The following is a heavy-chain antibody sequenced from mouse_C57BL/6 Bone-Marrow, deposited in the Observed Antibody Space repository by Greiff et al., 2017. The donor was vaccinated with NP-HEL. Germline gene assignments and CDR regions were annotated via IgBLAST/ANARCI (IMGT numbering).Heavy chain of an antibody. CDR3: ARGDYYGSSKYWYFDV. J-gene: IGHJ1*03. CDR1: GYTFTTYP. V-gene: IGHV1-47*01. CDR2: FHPYNDDT. D-gene: IGHD1-1*01. Sequence: VQLQQSGAELVKPGASVKMSCKASGYTFTTYPIEWMKQNHGKSLEWIGNFHPYNDDTKYNEKFKGKATLTVEKSSSTVYLELSRLTSDDSAVYYCARGDYYGSSKYWYFDVWGTGTTVTVSS.